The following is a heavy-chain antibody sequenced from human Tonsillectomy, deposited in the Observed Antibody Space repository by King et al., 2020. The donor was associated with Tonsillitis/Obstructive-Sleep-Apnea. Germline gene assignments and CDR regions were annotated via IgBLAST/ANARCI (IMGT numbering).Heavy chain of an antibody. J-gene: IGHJ3*02. D-gene: IGHD6-19*01. CDR1: Y. Sequence: YWGWIRQPPGKGLEWIGSIYYSGSTYYNPSLKSRVTISVDTSKNQFSLKLSSVTAADTAVYYCARQNWYRIGWSYAFDIWGQGTLVTLSS. V-gene: IGHV4-39*01. CDR2: IYYSGST. CDR3: ARQNWYRIGWSYAFDI.